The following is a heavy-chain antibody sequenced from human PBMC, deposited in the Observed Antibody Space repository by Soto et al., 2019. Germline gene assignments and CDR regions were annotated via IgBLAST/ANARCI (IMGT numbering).Heavy chain of an antibody. Sequence: SETLSLTCTVSGGSISSSSYYWGWIRQPPGKGLEWIGSIYYSGSTYYNPSLKSRVAIPVDTSKNQFSLKLSSVTAADTAVYYCARRFSVLRAGTLDWFDPWGQGTRVTVSS. CDR3: ARRFSVLRAGTLDWFDP. V-gene: IGHV4-39*01. CDR1: GGSISSSSYY. D-gene: IGHD1-7*01. CDR2: IYYSGST. J-gene: IGHJ5*02.